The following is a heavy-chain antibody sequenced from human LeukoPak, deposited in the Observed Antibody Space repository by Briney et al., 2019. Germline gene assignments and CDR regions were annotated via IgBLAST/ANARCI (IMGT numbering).Heavy chain of an antibody. CDR3: ARDLRYSSTWYYYGLDV. D-gene: IGHD6-13*01. CDR2: IYHSGST. V-gene: IGHV4-4*02. Sequence: SETLSLTCAVSGGSISSTEWWTWVRQPPGKGLEWIGEIYHSGSTNYNPSLKSRVTISVDKSKNQFSLKLRYVTAADTAVYYCARDLRYSSTWYYYGLDVWGQGTTVTVS. J-gene: IGHJ6*02. CDR1: GGSISSTEW.